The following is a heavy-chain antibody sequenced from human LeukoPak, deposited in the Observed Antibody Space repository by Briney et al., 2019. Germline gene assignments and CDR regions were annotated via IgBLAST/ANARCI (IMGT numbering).Heavy chain of an antibody. V-gene: IGHV3-23*01. D-gene: IGHD1-1*01. J-gene: IGHJ6*03. CDR3: AKQGGTYYYYMDV. CDR2: ISGTSGTT. CDR1: GFTFSSYA. Sequence: GGSLRLSCAASGFTFSSYAMSWVRQAPGKGLEWVSGISGTSGTTYYADSVKGRFTISRDNSKNTLYLQMNSLRAEDTAVYYCAKQGGTYYYYMDVWGKGTTVTVSS.